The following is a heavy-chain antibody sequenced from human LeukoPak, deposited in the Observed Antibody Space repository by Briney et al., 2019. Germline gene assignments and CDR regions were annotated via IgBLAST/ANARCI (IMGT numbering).Heavy chain of an antibody. Sequence: GESLKISCKGSGYSFTSYWIGWVRQMPGKGQEWMGIIYPGDSDTRYSPSFQGQVTISADKSISTAYLQWSSLKASDTAMYYFARRYCSSTSCYGYFDYWGQGTLVTVSS. V-gene: IGHV5-51*01. CDR2: IYPGDSDT. CDR1: GYSFTSYW. J-gene: IGHJ4*02. CDR3: ARRYCSSTSCYGYFDY. D-gene: IGHD2-2*01.